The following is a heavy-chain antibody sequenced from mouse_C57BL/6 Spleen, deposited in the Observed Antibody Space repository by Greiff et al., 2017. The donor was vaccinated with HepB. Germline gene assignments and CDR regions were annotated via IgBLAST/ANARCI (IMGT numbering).Heavy chain of an antibody. CDR2: IHPNSGST. Sequence: QVQLQQPGAELVKPGASVKLSCKASGYTFTSYWMHWVKQRPGQGLEWIGMIHPNSGSTNYNEKFKSKATLTVDKSSSTAYMQLSSLTSEDSAVYYCARERDDGYPDYWGQGTTLTVSS. CDR3: ARERDDGYPDY. D-gene: IGHD2-3*01. CDR1: GYTFTSYW. J-gene: IGHJ2*01. V-gene: IGHV1-64*01.